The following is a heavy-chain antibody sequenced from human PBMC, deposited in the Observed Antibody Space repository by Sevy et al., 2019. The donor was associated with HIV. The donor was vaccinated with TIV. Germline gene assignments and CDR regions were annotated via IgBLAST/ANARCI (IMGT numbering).Heavy chain of an antibody. CDR1: GGSVSSSSYY. D-gene: IGHD6-13*01. CDR3: AREGPRIAQFDY. J-gene: IGHJ4*02. V-gene: IGHV4-39*02. Sequence: SETLSLTCTVSGGSVSSSSYYWGWIRQPPGKGLDWIGSIYYSGSTYYNPSLKSRVTISVDTSKNQFSLKVRSVTAAETAVYYCAREGPRIAQFDYWGQGALVTVSS. CDR2: IYYSGST.